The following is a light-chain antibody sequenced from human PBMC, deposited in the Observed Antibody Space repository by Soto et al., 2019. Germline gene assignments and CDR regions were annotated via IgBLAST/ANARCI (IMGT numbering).Light chain of an antibody. CDR2: DVS. V-gene: IGKV1-5*01. CDR1: QSISGW. CDR3: QQRSRWPLT. Sequence: DIQMTQSPSTLSASVGDRVTITCRASQSISGWLARYQQKPGKAPKLLIYDVSSLESGVPSRFSGSGSGTDFTLTISSLEPEDFAVYYCQQRSRWPLTFGGGTKVDIK. J-gene: IGKJ4*01.